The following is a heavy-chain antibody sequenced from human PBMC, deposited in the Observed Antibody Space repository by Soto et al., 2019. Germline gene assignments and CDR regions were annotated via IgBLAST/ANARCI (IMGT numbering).Heavy chain of an antibody. CDR1: VFIFSSYD. CDR2: ILVDGRT. V-gene: IGHV3-23*01. J-gene: IGHJ3*02. D-gene: IGHD2-8*02. CDR3: AKATATGGGAFDI. Sequence: WSLRLSCSASVFIFSSYDMSWCRPAPGKGLEWVSTILVDGRTFYVDSVKGRFTISRDSSKNTVYLQMNSLTAGDTALYYCAKATATGGGAFDICGQGTMVTDSS.